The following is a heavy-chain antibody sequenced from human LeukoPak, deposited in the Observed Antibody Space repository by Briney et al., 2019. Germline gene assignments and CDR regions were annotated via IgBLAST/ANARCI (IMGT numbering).Heavy chain of an antibody. CDR2: ISYDGSNK. D-gene: IGHD3-9*01. V-gene: IGHV3-30*04. J-gene: IGHJ6*02. Sequence: GGSLRLSCAASGFTFSNYAMHWVRQAPGKGLGWVALISYDGSNKYYADSVKGRFTISRDNSKNTLYLQMNSLRAEDTAVYYCAREIDSSYGMDVWGQGTTVTVSS. CDR3: AREIDSSYGMDV. CDR1: GFTFSNYA.